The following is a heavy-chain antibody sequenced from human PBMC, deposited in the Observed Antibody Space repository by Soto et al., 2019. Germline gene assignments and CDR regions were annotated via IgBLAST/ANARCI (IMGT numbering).Heavy chain of an antibody. J-gene: IGHJ5*02. D-gene: IGHD6-13*01. CDR1: GYTFTGYY. V-gene: IGHV1-2*02. Sequence: ASVKVSCKASGYTFTGYYMHWVRQAPGQGLEWMGWINPNSGGTNYAQKFQGRVTMTRDTSISTAYMELSRLRSDDTAVYYCARVPTHLIASLDFDPWGQGTLVTVSS. CDR2: INPNSGGT. CDR3: ARVPTHLIASLDFDP.